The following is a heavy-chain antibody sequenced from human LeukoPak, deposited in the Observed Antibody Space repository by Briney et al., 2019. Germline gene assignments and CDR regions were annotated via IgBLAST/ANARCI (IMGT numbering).Heavy chain of an antibody. Sequence: GGSLRLSCVVSGFTFSSHAMTWVRQAPGKGLEWVSAIDIGGDITFYADSVQGRFIISRDNSKNTVYLQMNSLRVEDTAVYYCANEEVPNDYWGQGTLLTVSS. V-gene: IGHV3-23*01. CDR1: GFTFSSHA. CDR3: ANEEVPNDY. CDR2: IDIGGDIT. J-gene: IGHJ4*02. D-gene: IGHD4/OR15-4a*01.